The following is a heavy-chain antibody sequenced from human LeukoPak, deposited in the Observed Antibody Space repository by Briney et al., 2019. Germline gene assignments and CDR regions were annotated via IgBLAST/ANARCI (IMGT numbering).Heavy chain of an antibody. J-gene: IGHJ4*02. CDR3: AKASGYYDSSSYSHFDY. V-gene: IGHV3-21*01. CDR1: GFTFSSYS. D-gene: IGHD3-22*01. Sequence: PGGSLRLSCAASGFTFSSYSMNWVRQAPGKGLEWVSSISSSSSYIYYADSVKGRFTISRDNAKNSLYLQMNNLRAEDTAVYYCAKASGYYDSSSYSHFDYWGQGTLVTVSS. CDR2: ISSSSSYI.